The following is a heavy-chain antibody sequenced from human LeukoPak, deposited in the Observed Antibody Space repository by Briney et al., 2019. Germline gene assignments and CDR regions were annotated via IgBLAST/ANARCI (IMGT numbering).Heavy chain of an antibody. CDR3: ARGTGGDYYYGMDV. V-gene: IGHV3-11*01. D-gene: IGHD3-16*01. CDR2: ISRSGATI. Sequence: GGSLRLSCAASGLTFNYYMSWIRQAPGKGLEWVSYISRSGATIYYADSVRGRFTISRDKAKNSLYLQMNSLRGEDTAVYYCARGTGGDYYYGMDVWGQGTTVTVSS. CDR1: GLTFNYY. J-gene: IGHJ6*02.